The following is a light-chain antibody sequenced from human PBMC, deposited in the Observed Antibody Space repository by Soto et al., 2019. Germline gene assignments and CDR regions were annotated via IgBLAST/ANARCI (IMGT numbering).Light chain of an antibody. J-gene: IGLJ2*01. Sequence: QSVLTQPPSVSGAPGQRVTISCTGSSSNIGAGYDVHWYQQLPGTAPKLLIYGNINRPSGVPDRFSGSKSGTLASPAITGLQAEDEAYYYCQSYDXSLSGVVFGGGTKLTVL. CDR2: GNI. V-gene: IGLV1-40*01. CDR1: SSNIGAGYD. CDR3: QSYDXSLSGVV.